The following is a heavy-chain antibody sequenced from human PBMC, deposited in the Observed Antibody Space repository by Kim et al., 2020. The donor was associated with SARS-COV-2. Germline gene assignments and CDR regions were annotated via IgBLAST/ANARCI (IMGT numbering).Heavy chain of an antibody. CDR2: IRGSGGST. D-gene: IGHD1-26*01. CDR1: GFTFSSYA. V-gene: IGHV3-23*01. Sequence: GGSLRLSCEASGFTFSSYAMTWVRQAPGKGLEWVATIRGSGGSTYYADSVKGRFTITRDDSKNTLDLQMNSMRAEDTAVYYCAKALLGASQFDNWGQGTL. CDR3: AKALLGASQFDN. J-gene: IGHJ4*02.